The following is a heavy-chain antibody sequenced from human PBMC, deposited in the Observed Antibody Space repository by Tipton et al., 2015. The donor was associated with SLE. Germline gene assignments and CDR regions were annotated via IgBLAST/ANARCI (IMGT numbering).Heavy chain of an antibody. CDR2: ISYDGSNK. D-gene: IGHD2-15*01. V-gene: IGHV3-30-3*01. Sequence: SLRLSCAASRFSFSSYAMYWVRQAPGKGLEWVAIISYDGSNKYYADSVKGRFTISRDNSKNRLFLEMNSLKTEDTAVYYCAREGVVGTEGDYWGQGTLVTVSS. CDR3: AREGVVGTEGDY. CDR1: RFSFSSYA. J-gene: IGHJ4*02.